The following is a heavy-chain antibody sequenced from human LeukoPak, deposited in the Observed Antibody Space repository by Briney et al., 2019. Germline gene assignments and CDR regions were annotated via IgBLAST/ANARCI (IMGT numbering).Heavy chain of an antibody. V-gene: IGHV5-51*01. Sequence: GESLKISCKGSGYNFTNYWIGWVRQMPGKGLEWMGIIYPGDSDTRYSPSFQGQVTISADKPISTAYLQWSTLKASDSAIYYCARRGHSGSFLDSFDIWGQGTMVTVSS. D-gene: IGHD5-12*01. CDR1: GYNFTNYW. CDR3: ARRGHSGSFLDSFDI. CDR2: IYPGDSDT. J-gene: IGHJ3*02.